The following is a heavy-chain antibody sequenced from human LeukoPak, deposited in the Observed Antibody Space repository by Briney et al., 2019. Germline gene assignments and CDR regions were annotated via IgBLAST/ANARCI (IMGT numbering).Heavy chain of an antibody. CDR2: ISDGGDSA. V-gene: IGHV3-23*01. Sequence: GGSLRLSCVASGFTFSTYALSWVRQAPGKGLEWVSGISDGGDSAYYADSVKGRFTILRDNSKNTLYLRMNSLRAEDTAVYYCAKGDMVRGVILFDYWGQGTLVTVSS. J-gene: IGHJ4*02. D-gene: IGHD3-10*01. CDR3: AKGDMVRGVILFDY. CDR1: GFTFSTYA.